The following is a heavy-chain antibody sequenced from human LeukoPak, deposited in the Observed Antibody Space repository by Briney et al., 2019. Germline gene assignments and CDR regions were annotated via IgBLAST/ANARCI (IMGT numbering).Heavy chain of an antibody. CDR1: GGTFSSYA. D-gene: IGHD2-15*01. CDR3: ARDCSGGSCYYSY. Sequence: KVSCKASGGTFSSYAISWVRQAPGQGLEWMGGIIPIFDTANYAQKFQGRVTITADKSASTAYMELSSLRSEGTAVYYCARDCSGGSCYYSYWGQGTLVTVSS. V-gene: IGHV1-69*06. J-gene: IGHJ4*02. CDR2: IIPIFDTA.